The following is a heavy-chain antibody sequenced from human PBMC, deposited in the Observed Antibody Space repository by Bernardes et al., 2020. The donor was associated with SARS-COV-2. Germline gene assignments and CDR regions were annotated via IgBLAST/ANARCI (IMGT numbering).Heavy chain of an antibody. V-gene: IGHV3-30*18. CDR1: GFTFRTYG. Sequence: GGSLRLSCAASGFTFRTYGMQWVRQAPGKGPEWVAVISHDGTVAYYADSVKGRFTLSRDNSKNTLSLYMSSLRPEDTAVYYCAKEPTEYASGWYFQDWGQGTLVTVSS. CDR2: ISHDGTVA. D-gene: IGHD6-19*01. J-gene: IGHJ1*01. CDR3: AKEPTEYASGWYFQD.